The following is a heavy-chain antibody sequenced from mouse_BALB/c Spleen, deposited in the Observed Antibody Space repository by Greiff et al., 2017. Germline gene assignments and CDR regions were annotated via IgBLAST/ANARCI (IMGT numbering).Heavy chain of an antibody. Sequence: EVKLQESGPGLVKPSQSLSLTCTVTGYSITSDYAWNWIRQFPGNKLEWMGYISYSGSTSYNPSLKSRISITRDTSKNQFFLQLNSVTTEDTATYYCASGRYDSFDYWGQGTTLTVSS. J-gene: IGHJ2*01. CDR2: ISYSGST. CDR1: GYSITSDYA. D-gene: IGHD2-14*01. V-gene: IGHV3-2*02. CDR3: ASGRYDSFDY.